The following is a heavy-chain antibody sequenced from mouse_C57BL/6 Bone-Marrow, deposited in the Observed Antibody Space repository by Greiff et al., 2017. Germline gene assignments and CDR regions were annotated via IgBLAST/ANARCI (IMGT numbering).Heavy chain of an antibody. J-gene: IGHJ3*01. CDR1: GYTFTSYG. V-gene: IGHV1-81*01. Sequence: QVQLQQSGAELARPGASVKLSCKASGYTFTSYGISWVKQRTGQGLEWIGEIYPRSGNTYYNEKFKGQATLTADKSSSTAYMELRSLTSEDSAVYFCATAWFAYWGQGTLVTVSA. CDR3: ATAWFAY. CDR2: IYPRSGNT.